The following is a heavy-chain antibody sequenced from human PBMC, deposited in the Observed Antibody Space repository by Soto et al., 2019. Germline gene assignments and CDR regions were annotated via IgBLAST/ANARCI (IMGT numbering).Heavy chain of an antibody. D-gene: IGHD2-2*01. CDR1: GGISSTYA. V-gene: IGHV1-69*01. CDR2: IIPIFGSA. J-gene: IGHJ6*02. CDR3: ARDRRAGYCSTTSCHHYGMDV. Sequence: QVQLMQSGAEVKKPGSSVKVSCEASGGISSTYAINWVRQAPGQGLEWMGAIIPIFGSANYAQNFQGRVTIAADASTSTSYMELNSLRSEDTAIYYCARDRRAGYCSTTSCHHYGMDVWGQGTTVSVSS.